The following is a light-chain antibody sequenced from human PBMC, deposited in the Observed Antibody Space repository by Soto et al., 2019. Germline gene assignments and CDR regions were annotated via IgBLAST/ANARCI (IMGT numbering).Light chain of an antibody. CDR2: SNN. CDR1: TSDIGSNS. J-gene: IGLJ1*01. Sequence: QSALTQPPSVSRAPGQRVTMSCSGSTSDIGSNSVNWYQQLPGTAPRLLIYSNNQRPSGVPDRFSGSQSGTSASLVISGLQSEDEAEYYCATWDGSLNGYVFGPGTKLTVL. CDR3: ATWDGSLNGYV. V-gene: IGLV1-44*01.